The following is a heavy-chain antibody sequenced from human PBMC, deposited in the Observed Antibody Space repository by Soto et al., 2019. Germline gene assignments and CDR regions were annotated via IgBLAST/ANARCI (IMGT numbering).Heavy chain of an antibody. V-gene: IGHV1-2*02. CDR2: INPNTGGS. CDR1: GYTFSGHY. Sequence: ASVKFSCKASGYTFSGHYIHWVRQAPGQGLEWMGWINPNTGGSNYAEKFQGRVSLTWDTSFSTAYMELTRLRPDDTAVYYCARIKWGLDYYNGMDVWGQGTTVTSP. CDR3: ARIKWGLDYYNGMDV. D-gene: IGHD1-26*01. J-gene: IGHJ6*02.